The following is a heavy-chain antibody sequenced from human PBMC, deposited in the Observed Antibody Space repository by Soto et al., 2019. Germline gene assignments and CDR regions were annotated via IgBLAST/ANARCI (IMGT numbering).Heavy chain of an antibody. Sequence: PGGSLRLSCAASGFTFSSYGMHWVRQAPGKGLEWEAVISYDGSNKYYADSVKVRFTISRDNSKNTLYLQMNSLRAEDTAVYYCAKDQGITIGNGMDVWGQGTTVTVSS. CDR3: AKDQGITIGNGMDV. V-gene: IGHV3-30*18. CDR2: ISYDGSNK. J-gene: IGHJ6*02. CDR1: GFTFSSYG. D-gene: IGHD3-3*01.